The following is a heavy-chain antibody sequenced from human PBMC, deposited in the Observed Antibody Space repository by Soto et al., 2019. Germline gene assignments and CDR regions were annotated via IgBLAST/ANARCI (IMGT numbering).Heavy chain of an antibody. CDR2: IDPSDSYT. V-gene: IGHV5-10-1*01. CDR1: GYSFTSYW. J-gene: IGHJ5*02. D-gene: IGHD3-10*01. Sequence: GEAMKISGKGSGYSFTSYWISWVRQMPGKGLEWMGRIDPSDSYTNYSPSFQGHVTISADKSISTAYLQWSSLKASDTAMYYCARQVHGGGGAYGSGPWGQGTLVTVSS. CDR3: ARQVHGGGGAYGSGP.